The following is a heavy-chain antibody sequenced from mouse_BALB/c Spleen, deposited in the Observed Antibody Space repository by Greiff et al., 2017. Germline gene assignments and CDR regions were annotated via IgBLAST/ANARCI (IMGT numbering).Heavy chain of an antibody. V-gene: IGHV1-63*02. CDR3: ARAGYGHWYFDV. CDR1: GYTFTNYW. D-gene: IGHD1-2*01. J-gene: IGHJ1*01. Sequence: VQLQESGAELVRPGTSVKISCKASGYTFTNYWLGWVKQRPGHGLEWIGDIYPGGGYTNYNEKFKGKATLTADTSSSTAYMQLSSLTSEDSAVYFCARAGYGHWYFDVWGAGTTVTVSS. CDR2: IYPGGGYT.